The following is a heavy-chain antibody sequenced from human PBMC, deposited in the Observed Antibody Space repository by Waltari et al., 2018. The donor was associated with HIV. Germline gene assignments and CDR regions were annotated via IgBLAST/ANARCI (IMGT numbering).Heavy chain of an antibody. CDR2: IRSKAYGGTT. Sequence: EVQLVVSGGGLVQPGRSLRLSCTASVFTFGVTSMSWVRQAPGKGLEWLGFIRSKAYGGTTEYAASVKGRFTISRDDSKSIAYLQMNSLKTEDTAVYYCIRDRVVAGTVYWGQGTLVTVSS. CDR3: IRDRVVAGTVY. D-gene: IGHD6-19*01. V-gene: IGHV3-49*04. J-gene: IGHJ4*02. CDR1: VFTFGVTS.